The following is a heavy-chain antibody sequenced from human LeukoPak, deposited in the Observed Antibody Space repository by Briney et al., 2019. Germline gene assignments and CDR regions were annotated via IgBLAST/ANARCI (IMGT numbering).Heavy chain of an antibody. D-gene: IGHD3-22*01. CDR1: GGTSITYA. J-gene: IGHJ4*02. CDR3: AREGDSSGYSFDY. Sequence: GASVRVSPKAPGGTSITYAISGVGQAPGQGLEWMGGIIPIFGTANYAQKFQGRVTITADESTSTAYMELSSLRSEDTAVYYCAREGDSSGYSFDYWGQGTLVTVSS. CDR2: IIPIFGTA. V-gene: IGHV1-69*13.